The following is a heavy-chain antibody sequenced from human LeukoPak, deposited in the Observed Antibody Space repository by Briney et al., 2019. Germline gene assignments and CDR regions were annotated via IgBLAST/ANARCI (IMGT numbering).Heavy chain of an antibody. CDR1: GFIFRSYE. Sequence: PGGSLRLTCATSGFIFRSYEMSWVRQAPGKGLEWISYISSGGSTTYYADSVKGRLTISRDNAKNSLALQMNSLRAEDTAVYYCARHGTRNGCLIGFDPWGQGTLVTVSS. D-gene: IGHD3-3*01. J-gene: IGHJ5*02. CDR2: ISSGGSTT. V-gene: IGHV3-48*03. CDR3: ARHGTRNGCLIGFDP.